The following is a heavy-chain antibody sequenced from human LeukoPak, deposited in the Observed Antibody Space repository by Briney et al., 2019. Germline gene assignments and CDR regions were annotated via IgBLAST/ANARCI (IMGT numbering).Heavy chain of an antibody. CDR1: GYTFTSYG. Sequence: GASVKVSCKASGYTFTSYGISWVRQAPGQGLEWMGWISAYNGNTNYAQKLQGRVTMTTDTSTSTAYMELRSLRSDDTAVYYCARDPPALVEPSIAVAGNTWGQGTLVTVSS. V-gene: IGHV1-18*01. J-gene: IGHJ4*02. CDR3: ARDPPALVEPSIAVAGNT. CDR2: ISAYNGNT. D-gene: IGHD6-19*01.